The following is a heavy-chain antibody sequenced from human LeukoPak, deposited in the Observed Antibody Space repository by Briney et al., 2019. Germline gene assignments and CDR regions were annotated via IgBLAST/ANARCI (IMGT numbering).Heavy chain of an antibody. CDR2: IYYSGRT. Sequence: SEILSLICTVSGGSISSSSYYWGWIRQPPGKGLEWIGEIYYSGRTYQNPSLRSRVSMSVDTSKNHFSLELHSVTATDTAVYYCARRRYYDSTGYFDWGRGSLVTVPS. CDR3: ARRRYYDSTGYFD. J-gene: IGHJ1*01. CDR1: GGSISSSSYY. V-gene: IGHV4-39*01. D-gene: IGHD3-22*01.